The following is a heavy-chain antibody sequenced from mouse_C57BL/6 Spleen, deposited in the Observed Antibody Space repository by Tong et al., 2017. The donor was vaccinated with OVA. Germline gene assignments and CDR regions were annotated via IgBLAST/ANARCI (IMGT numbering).Heavy chain of an antibody. V-gene: IGHV5-9-3*01. Sequence: EVQLQESGGDLVKPGGSLKLSCAASGFTFSSYAMSWVRQTPEKRLEWVATISSGGSYTYYPDSVKGRFTISRDNAKNTLYLQMSSLRSEDTALYYCARRRRAAWFAYWGQGTLVTVSA. J-gene: IGHJ3*01. CDR2: ISSGGSYT. CDR3: ARRRRAAWFAY. CDR1: GFTFSSYA.